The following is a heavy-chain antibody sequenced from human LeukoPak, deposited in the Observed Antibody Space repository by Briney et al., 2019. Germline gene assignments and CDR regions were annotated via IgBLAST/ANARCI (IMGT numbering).Heavy chain of an antibody. Sequence: SETLSLTCAVYGGSFSGYYWSWIRQPPGKGLEWIGEINHSGSTNYNPSLKSRVTISVDTSKNQFSLKLSSVTAADTAVYYCASRDCSSTSCHEGYNWFDPWGQGILVSVSS. D-gene: IGHD2-2*01. CDR3: ASRDCSSTSCHEGYNWFDP. J-gene: IGHJ5*02. CDR1: GGSFSGYY. CDR2: INHSGST. V-gene: IGHV4-34*01.